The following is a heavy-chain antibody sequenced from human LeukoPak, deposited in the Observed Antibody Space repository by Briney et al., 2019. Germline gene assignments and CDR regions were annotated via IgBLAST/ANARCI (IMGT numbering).Heavy chain of an antibody. CDR2: IRYDGSNK. CDR1: RFTFSSYG. CDR3: ARDLVVAAGTLADY. V-gene: IGHV3-30*02. Sequence: GGSLRLSCAASRFTFSSYGMHWVRQAPGKGLEWVAFIRYDGSNKYYADSVKGRFTISRDNSRNTVYLQMNSLRPEDTAVYYCARDLVVAAGTLADYWGQGTLVTVSS. D-gene: IGHD6-13*01. J-gene: IGHJ4*02.